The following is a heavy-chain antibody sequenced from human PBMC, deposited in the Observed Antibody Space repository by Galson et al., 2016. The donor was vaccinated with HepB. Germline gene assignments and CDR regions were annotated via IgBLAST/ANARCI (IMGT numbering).Heavy chain of an antibody. CDR2: IYYSGST. V-gene: IGHV4-59*01. Sequence: TLSLTCTVSGGSMSTYYWSWIRQPPGKGLEWIGYIYYSGSTNYSPSLKSRVTISVDTSKNQFSLKLSSVTAADTAVYYCARDLTTVTTGWFDPWGQGTLVTVSS. D-gene: IGHD4-17*01. CDR3: ARDLTTVTTGWFDP. CDR1: GGSMSTYY. J-gene: IGHJ5*02.